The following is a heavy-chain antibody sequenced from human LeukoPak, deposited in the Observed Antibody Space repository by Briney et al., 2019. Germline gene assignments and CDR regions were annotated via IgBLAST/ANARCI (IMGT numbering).Heavy chain of an antibody. D-gene: IGHD2-15*01. CDR1: GYTFTSYY. V-gene: IGHV1-46*01. Sequence: ASVKVSCKASGYTFTSYYMHWVRQAPGQGLELMGIINPSGGSTSYAQKFQGRVTMTRDTSTSTVYMELSSLRSEDTAVYYCARGGSIVVVVAAILDYWGQGTLVTVSS. CDR2: INPSGGST. CDR3: ARGGSIVVVVAAILDY. J-gene: IGHJ4*02.